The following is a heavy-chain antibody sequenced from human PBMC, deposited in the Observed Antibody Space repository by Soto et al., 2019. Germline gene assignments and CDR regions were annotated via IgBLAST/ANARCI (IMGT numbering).Heavy chain of an antibody. CDR1: GFTFSSYE. D-gene: IGHD2-8*01. Sequence: PGGSLRLSCAASGFTFSSYEINWVRQAPGKGLEWVSYISSSGSTIYYADSVKGRFTISRDNAKNSLYLQMNSLRAEDTAVYYCAGRGNVLMVYAKGEDAFDIWGQGTMVTVSS. V-gene: IGHV3-48*03. J-gene: IGHJ3*02. CDR2: ISSSGSTI. CDR3: AGRGNVLMVYAKGEDAFDI.